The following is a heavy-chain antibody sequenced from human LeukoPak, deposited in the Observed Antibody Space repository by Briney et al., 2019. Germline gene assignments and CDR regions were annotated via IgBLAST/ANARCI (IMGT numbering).Heavy chain of an antibody. CDR1: GFTFSSYG. J-gene: IGHJ4*02. CDR2: ISYDGNNK. Sequence: GGSLRLSCVASGFTFSSYGMHWVRQAPGKGLEWVAVISYDGNNKNYADSVKGRFTISRDNSKNTLYLQVNSLRAEDTAVYFCARGGSDTAMAHDYWGQGTLVTVSS. D-gene: IGHD5-18*01. V-gene: IGHV3-30*03. CDR3: ARGGSDTAMAHDY.